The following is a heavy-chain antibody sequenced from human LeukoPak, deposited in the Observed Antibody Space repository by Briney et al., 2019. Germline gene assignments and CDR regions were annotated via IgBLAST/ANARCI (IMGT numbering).Heavy chain of an antibody. V-gene: IGHV3-30*02. CDR1: GFTFSSYG. D-gene: IGHD6-13*01. J-gene: IGHJ3*02. CDR3: AKDEVGSLYAFDI. Sequence: GGSLRLSCAASGFTFSSYGMHWVRQAPGKGLEWVAFIRYDGSTKYYADSVKGRFTISRDNSKNTLYLQMNSPRAEDTAVYYCAKDEVGSLYAFDIWGQGTMVTVSS. CDR2: IRYDGSTK.